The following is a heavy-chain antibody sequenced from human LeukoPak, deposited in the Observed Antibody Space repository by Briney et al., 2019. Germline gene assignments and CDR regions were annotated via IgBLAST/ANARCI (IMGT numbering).Heavy chain of an antibody. J-gene: IGHJ3*02. CDR3: ATLPDIVATSAAFDI. V-gene: IGHV1-2*02. Sequence: GASVKVSCKASGYTFTGYYMHWVRQAPGQGLEWMGWINPNSGGTNYAQKFQGRVTMTRDTSISTAYMELSRLRSDDTAVYYCATLPDIVATSAAFDIWGQGTMVTVSS. CDR1: GYTFTGYY. CDR2: INPNSGGT. D-gene: IGHD5-12*01.